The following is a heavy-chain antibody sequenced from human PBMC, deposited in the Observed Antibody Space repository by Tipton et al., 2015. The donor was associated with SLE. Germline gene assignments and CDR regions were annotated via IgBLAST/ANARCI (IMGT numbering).Heavy chain of an antibody. CDR1: GYTFTSYA. D-gene: IGHD1-1*01. CDR2: INAGNGNT. Sequence: QVQLVQSGAEVKKPGASVKVSCKASGYTFTSYAIHWVRQDPGQRLEWMGWINAGNGNTKYSQKFQGRVTITRDTSASTGYMELSSLRSEDTAVYYCASGDTTGTTEFWGQGTLVTVSS. CDR3: ASGDTTGTTEF. J-gene: IGHJ4*02. V-gene: IGHV1-3*01.